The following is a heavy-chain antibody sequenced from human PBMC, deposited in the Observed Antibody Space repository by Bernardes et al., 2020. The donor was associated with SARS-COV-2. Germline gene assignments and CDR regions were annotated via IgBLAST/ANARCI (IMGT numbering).Heavy chain of an antibody. Sequence: ASVKVSCQASKYLFSDYYIHWVRQAPGQGLEWMGWISPNNGRTRYAQKFQGRVTMTRDTSFNTAYMDLSGLRSDDTAVYYCAKGRDSGYLVPFDYWGQGTLVTVSS. D-gene: IGHD3-22*01. CDR1: KYLFSDYY. CDR2: ISPNNGRT. CDR3: AKGRDSGYLVPFDY. V-gene: IGHV1-2*02. J-gene: IGHJ4*02.